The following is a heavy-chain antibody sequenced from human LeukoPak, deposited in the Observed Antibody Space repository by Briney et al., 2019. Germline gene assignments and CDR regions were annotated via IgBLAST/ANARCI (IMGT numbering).Heavy chain of an antibody. CDR1: GGAISSYY. V-gene: IGHV4-59*08. Sequence: PSETLSLTCTVSGGAISSYYWSWIRQPPGKGLEWIGYIYYSGSTNYNPSLKSRVTISVDTSKNQFSLKLSSVTAADTAVYYCARTLGIAVAGPYFDYWGQGTLVTVSS. J-gene: IGHJ4*02. D-gene: IGHD6-19*01. CDR3: ARTLGIAVAGPYFDY. CDR2: IYYSGST.